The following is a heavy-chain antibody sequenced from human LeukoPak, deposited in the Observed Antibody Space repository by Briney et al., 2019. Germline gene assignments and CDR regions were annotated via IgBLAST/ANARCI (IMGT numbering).Heavy chain of an antibody. CDR3: ARGDSGWYEYYFDY. D-gene: IGHD6-19*01. Sequence: ASVKVSCKASGYTFTGYYMHWVRQAPGQGLEWMGWINPNSGGTNYAQKFQGRVTMTRDTSISTAYMELSRLRSDDTAVYYYARGDSGWYEYYFDYWGQGTLVTVSS. CDR1: GYTFTGYY. V-gene: IGHV1-2*02. J-gene: IGHJ4*02. CDR2: INPNSGGT.